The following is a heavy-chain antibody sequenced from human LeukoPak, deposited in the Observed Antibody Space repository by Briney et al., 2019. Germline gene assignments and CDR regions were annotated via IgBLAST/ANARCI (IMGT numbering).Heavy chain of an antibody. CDR1: GFTFSSYA. CDR2: ISDSGST. D-gene: IGHD6-13*01. J-gene: IGHJ6*03. Sequence: SGGSLRLSCAASGFTFSSYAMSWVRQAPGKGLEWVSAISDSGSTYYADSVKGRFTITRDNSKNTLYLQMNSLRAEDTALYYCAKAAAGGPYYYYYMDVWGKGTTVTVSS. CDR3: AKAAAGGPYYYYYMDV. V-gene: IGHV3-23*01.